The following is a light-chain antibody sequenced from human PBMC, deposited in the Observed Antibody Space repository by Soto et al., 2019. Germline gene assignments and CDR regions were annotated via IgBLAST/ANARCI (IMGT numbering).Light chain of an antibody. CDR1: QSISSNY. CDR2: GAS. V-gene: IGKV3-20*01. J-gene: IGKJ1*01. Sequence: EIVLTQSPGTLSLSPGERATLSCRASQSISSNYLAWYQQKPGQAPRLLISGASSRATDIPDRFSGSGSGAEFTLTISRLEPEDFAVYYCQHYGSSRWTFGQGTKVEIK. CDR3: QHYGSSRWT.